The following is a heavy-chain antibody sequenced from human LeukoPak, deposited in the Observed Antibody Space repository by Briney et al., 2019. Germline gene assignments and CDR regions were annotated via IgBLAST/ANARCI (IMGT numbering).Heavy chain of an antibody. CDR3: ARVPYYYDSSGYYHNWFDP. CDR1: GGSISSGDYY. J-gene: IGHJ5*02. D-gene: IGHD3-22*01. V-gene: IGHV4-30-4*01. Sequence: PSQTLSLTCTVSGGSISSGDYYWSWIRQPPGKGLEWIGYIYYSGSTYYNPSLKSRVTISVDTSNNQFSLKLSSVTAADTAVYYCARVPYYYDSSGYYHNWFDPWGQGTLVTVSS. CDR2: IYYSGST.